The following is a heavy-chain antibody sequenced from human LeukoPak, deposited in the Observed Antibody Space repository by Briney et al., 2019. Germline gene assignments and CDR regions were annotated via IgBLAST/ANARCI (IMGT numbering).Heavy chain of an antibody. Sequence: SETLSLTCTVSGGSINNYYWSWIRQPPGKGLDWLGYIYYSGSTNYNPSLKSRVTMSVDTSKNQFSLKLSSVTAADTAVYYCAREVDYDYVWGSYRPFHAFDIWGQGTMVTVSS. CDR2: IYYSGST. J-gene: IGHJ3*02. CDR3: AREVDYDYVWGSYRPFHAFDI. CDR1: GGSINNYY. D-gene: IGHD3-16*02. V-gene: IGHV4-59*01.